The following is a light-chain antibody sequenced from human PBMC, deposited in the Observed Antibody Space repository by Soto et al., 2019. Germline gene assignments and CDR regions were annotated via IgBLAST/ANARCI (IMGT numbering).Light chain of an antibody. CDR1: SSNIGAGYD. J-gene: IGLJ2*01. Sequence: QSVLTQPPSVSGAPGQRVTISCTGSSSNIGAGYDVHWYQQLPGTAPKLLIYGNNNRPSGVPDRFPGSKSGTSASLAITGLQADDEADYYCQSYDSSLSGVVFGGGTKLTAL. V-gene: IGLV1-40*01. CDR3: QSYDSSLSGVV. CDR2: GNN.